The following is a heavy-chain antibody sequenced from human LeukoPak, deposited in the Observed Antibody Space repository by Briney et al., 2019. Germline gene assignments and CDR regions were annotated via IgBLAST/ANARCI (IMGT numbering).Heavy chain of an antibody. CDR1: GFTFSSYA. J-gene: IGHJ4*02. Sequence: PGGSLRLSCTASGFTFSSYAMSWVRQAPGKGLEWVSAISGSGGSTYYADSVKGRFTISRDNSKNTLYLQMNSLRAEDTAVYYCAKDLAHGSGSSFDYWGQGTLVTVSS. D-gene: IGHD3-10*01. CDR2: ISGSGGST. CDR3: AKDLAHGSGSSFDY. V-gene: IGHV3-23*01.